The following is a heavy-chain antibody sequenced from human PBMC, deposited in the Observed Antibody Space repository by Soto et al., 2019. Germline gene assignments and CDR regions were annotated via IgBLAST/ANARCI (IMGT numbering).Heavy chain of an antibody. V-gene: IGHV1-3*01. Sequence: QVQLVQSGAEVKKPGASVKVSCKASGYTFTSYAMHWVRQAPGQRLEWMGWINAGNGNTKYSQKFQGRVTITRDTSASTAYMELSSLRSEDTAVYYCARGRGFGVAIISPFVYWGQGTLVTVSS. J-gene: IGHJ4*02. CDR2: INAGNGNT. CDR1: GYTFTSYA. CDR3: ARGRGFGVAIISPFVY. D-gene: IGHD3-3*01.